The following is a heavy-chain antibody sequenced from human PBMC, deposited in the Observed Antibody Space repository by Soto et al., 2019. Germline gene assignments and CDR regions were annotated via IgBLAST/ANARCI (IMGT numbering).Heavy chain of an antibody. Sequence: SVKVSCKASGGTFSSYAISWVRQAPGQGLEWLGGIIPIFGTANYAQKFQGRVTITADESTSTAYMELSSLRSEDTAVYYCASIAAAKLPYYYYGMDVWGQGTTVTVSS. CDR3: ASIAAAKLPYYYYGMDV. CDR1: GGTFSSYA. J-gene: IGHJ6*02. V-gene: IGHV1-69*13. D-gene: IGHD6-13*01. CDR2: IIPIFGTA.